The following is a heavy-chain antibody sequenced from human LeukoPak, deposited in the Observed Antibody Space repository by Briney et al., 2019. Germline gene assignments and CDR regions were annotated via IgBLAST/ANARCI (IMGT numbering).Heavy chain of an antibody. CDR2: INPNSGGT. J-gene: IGHJ4*02. CDR1: GYTFTGYY. V-gene: IGHV1-2*02. Sequence: ASVKVSCKASGYTFTGYYMHWVRQAPGQGLEWMGWINPNSGGTNYAQKFQGRVTMTRDTSISTAYMELSRLRSDDTAVYYCARGLGSSWSHYFDYWGQRTLVTVSS. CDR3: ARGLGSSWSHYFDY. D-gene: IGHD6-13*01.